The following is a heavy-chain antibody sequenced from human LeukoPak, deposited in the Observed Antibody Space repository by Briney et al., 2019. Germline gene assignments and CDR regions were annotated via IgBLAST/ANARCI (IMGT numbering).Heavy chain of an antibody. J-gene: IGHJ1*01. CDR3: ARGEVDCSGGSCYSAEYFQH. D-gene: IGHD2-15*01. V-gene: IGHV3-23*01. CDR2: ISGSGGST. CDR1: GFTFSSYA. Sequence: PGGSLRLSCAASGFTFSSYAMSWVCQAPGKGLEWVSAISGSGGSTYYADSVKGRFTISRDNSKNTLYLQMNSLRAEDTAVYYCARGEVDCSGGSCYSAEYFQHWGQGTLVTVSS.